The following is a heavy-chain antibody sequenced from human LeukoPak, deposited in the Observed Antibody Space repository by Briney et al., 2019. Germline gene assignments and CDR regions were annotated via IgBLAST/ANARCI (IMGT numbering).Heavy chain of an antibody. V-gene: IGHV1-2*06. CDR2: INPNSGGT. Sequence: ASVKVSCKTSGYTFTDYYIYWVRQAPGQGLEWMGRINPNSGGTNSAQKFQDRVTMIRDTSISTAYMELSNLKSDDTAIYYCARGPYYFDYWGQGTLVTVSS. CDR3: ARGPYYFDY. J-gene: IGHJ4*02. CDR1: GYTFTDYY.